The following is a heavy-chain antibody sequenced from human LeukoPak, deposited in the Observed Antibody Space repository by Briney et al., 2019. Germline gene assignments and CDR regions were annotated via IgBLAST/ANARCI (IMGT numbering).Heavy chain of an antibody. Sequence: PGGSLRLSCAASGFTFSSYAMHWVRQAPGRGLEWVAVISYDASNKYHADSVKGRFTISRYNSKTTLYLQMNRLRAEDTAVYYGARDPVGAGNPRDYYYMDVWGKGTTVTVSS. J-gene: IGHJ6*03. D-gene: IGHD6-13*01. CDR2: ISYDASNK. V-gene: IGHV3-30*04. CDR3: ARDPVGAGNPRDYYYMDV. CDR1: GFTFSSYA.